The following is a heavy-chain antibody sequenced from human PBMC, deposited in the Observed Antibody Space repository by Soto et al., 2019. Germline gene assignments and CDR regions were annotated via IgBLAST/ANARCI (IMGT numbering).Heavy chain of an antibody. D-gene: IGHD6-19*01. CDR1: GGSISSSNW. J-gene: IGHJ4*02. CDR3: ARGAVAGTRFDY. V-gene: IGHV4-4*02. CDR2: IYHSGST. Sequence: QVQLQESGPGLVKPSGTLSLTCAVSGGSISSSNWWSWVRQPPGKGLEWIGEIYHSGSTNYNPSLKGRGPISVDQSKNQFSLKLSSVTGADTAVYYWARGAVAGTRFDYWGQGTLVTVSS.